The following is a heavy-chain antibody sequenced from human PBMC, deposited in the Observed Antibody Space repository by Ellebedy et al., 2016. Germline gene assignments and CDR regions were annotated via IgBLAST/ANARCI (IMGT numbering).Heavy chain of an antibody. D-gene: IGHD3-3*01. CDR2: IYSSGTT. CDR1: GFTVSTNY. V-gene: IGHV3-66*03. Sequence: GESLKISCAASGFTVSTNYMKWVRQAPGKGLEWVSVIYSSGTTYTAGSVEGRFIISRDNFKNTLYLQMNSRRAEDTAVYYCARDPRYYDFWSGYYVDYYYYGMDVWGQGTTVTVSS. J-gene: IGHJ6*02. CDR3: ARDPRYYDFWSGYYVDYYYYGMDV.